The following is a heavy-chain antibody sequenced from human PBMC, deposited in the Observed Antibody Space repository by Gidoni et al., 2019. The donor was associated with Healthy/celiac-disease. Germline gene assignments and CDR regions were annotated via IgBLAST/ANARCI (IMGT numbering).Heavy chain of an antibody. V-gene: IGHV4-34*01. CDR2: INHSGST. D-gene: IGHD6-13*01. J-gene: IGHJ4*02. CDR3: ASEVGQQLVPY. CDR1: GGSFSGYY. Sequence: QVQLQQWGAGLLKPSETLSLTCAVYGGSFSGYYWSWIRQPPGKGLEWIGEINHSGSTNYNPSLKSRVTISVDTSKNQFSLKLSSVTAAGTAVYYCASEVGQQLVPYWGQGTLVTVSS.